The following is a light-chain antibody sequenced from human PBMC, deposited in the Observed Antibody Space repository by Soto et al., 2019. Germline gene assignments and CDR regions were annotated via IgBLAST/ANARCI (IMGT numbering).Light chain of an antibody. CDR2: DVS. J-gene: IGLJ2*01. CDR1: SSDVGGYNY. Sequence: QSALTQPASVSGSPGQSITISCTGTSSDVGGYNYVSWYQQHPGKAPKLMIYDVSIRPSGVSNRLSGSKSGNTASLTISGLQAEDEAEYYCSSYTSSSTLVFGGGTELSVL. V-gene: IGLV2-14*01. CDR3: SSYTSSSTLV.